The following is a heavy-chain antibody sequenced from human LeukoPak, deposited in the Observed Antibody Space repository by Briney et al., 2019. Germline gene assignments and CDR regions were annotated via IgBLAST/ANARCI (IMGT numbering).Heavy chain of an antibody. Sequence: GGSLRLSCAASGFTFSSYGMHWVRQAPGKGLEWAAVIWYDGSNKYYADSVKGRFTISRDNSKNTLYLQMNSLRAEDTAVYYCAREDIVVVVAATPDYYYGMDVWGQGTTVTVSS. CDR3: AREDIVVVVAATPDYYYGMDV. J-gene: IGHJ6*02. CDR1: GFTFSSYG. D-gene: IGHD2-15*01. CDR2: IWYDGSNK. V-gene: IGHV3-33*01.